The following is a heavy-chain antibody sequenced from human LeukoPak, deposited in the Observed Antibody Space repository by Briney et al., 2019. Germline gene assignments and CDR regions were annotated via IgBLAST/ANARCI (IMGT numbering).Heavy chain of an antibody. CDR3: ARSRHIVVVTAISWFDP. Sequence: ASVTVSCKASGYTFTSYGISWVRQAPGQGLEWMGWISAYNGNTNYAQKFQGRVTMTRDTSISTAYMELSRLRSDDTAVYYCARSRHIVVVTAISWFDPWGQGTLVTVSS. D-gene: IGHD2-21*02. CDR1: GYTFTSYG. CDR2: ISAYNGNT. J-gene: IGHJ5*02. V-gene: IGHV1-18*01.